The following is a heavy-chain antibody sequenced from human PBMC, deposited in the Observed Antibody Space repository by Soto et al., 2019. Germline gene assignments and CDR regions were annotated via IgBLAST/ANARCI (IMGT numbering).Heavy chain of an antibody. CDR2: LYSGGSS. V-gene: IGHV3-53*01. Sequence: EQLVESGGGLIQPGGSLRISWAFSGLTVSRNYMSWVRQAPGKGLDWVSVLYSGGSSSYAESVKGRFTISRDSSKNILFLQMNSLRREDTAIYYCAHSRDHHYYFDSWGQGTLVTVSS. CDR1: GLTVSRNY. D-gene: IGHD3-22*01. CDR3: AHSRDHHYYFDS. J-gene: IGHJ4*02.